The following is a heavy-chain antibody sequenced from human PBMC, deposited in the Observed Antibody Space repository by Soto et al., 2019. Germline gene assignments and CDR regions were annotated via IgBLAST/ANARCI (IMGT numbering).Heavy chain of an antibody. CDR2: IWYDGSNK. J-gene: IGHJ6*03. D-gene: IGHD4-17*01. CDR3: ARDWQDGDYPYYYYYMDV. Sequence: GGSLRLSCAASGFTFSSYGMHWVRQAPGKGLEWVAVIWYDGSNKYYADSVKGRFTISRDNSKNTLYLQMNSLRSEDTAVYYCARDWQDGDYPYYYYYMDVWGKGTMVTVSS. CDR1: GFTFSSYG. V-gene: IGHV3-33*01.